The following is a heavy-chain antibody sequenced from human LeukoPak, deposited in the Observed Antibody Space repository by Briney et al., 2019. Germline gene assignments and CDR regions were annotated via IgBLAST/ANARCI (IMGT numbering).Heavy chain of an antibody. CDR3: ARAPRRWSGQNGAFDI. V-gene: IGHV3-48*03. D-gene: IGHD4-23*01. J-gene: IGHJ3*02. Sequence: GGSLRLSCAASGFTFSSYEMNWVRQAPGKGLEWVSYISSSGSTIYYADSVKGRFTISRDNAKNSLYLQMNSLRAEDTAVYYCARAPRRWSGQNGAFDIWGQGTMVTVSS. CDR1: GFTFSSYE. CDR2: ISSSGSTI.